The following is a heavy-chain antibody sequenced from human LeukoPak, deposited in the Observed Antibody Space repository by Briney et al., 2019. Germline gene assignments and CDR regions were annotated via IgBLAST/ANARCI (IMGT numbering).Heavy chain of an antibody. J-gene: IGHJ6*02. Sequence: GGSLRLSCAASGFTFSDYYMSRIRQAPGKGLEWVSYISSSGSTIYYADSVKGRFTISRDNAKNSLYLQMNSLRAEDTAVYYCARGGALSGSYWGNYYYYGMDVWGQGTTVTVSS. V-gene: IGHV3-11*01. CDR1: GFTFSDYY. D-gene: IGHD1-26*01. CDR2: ISSSGSTI. CDR3: ARGGALSGSYWGNYYYYGMDV.